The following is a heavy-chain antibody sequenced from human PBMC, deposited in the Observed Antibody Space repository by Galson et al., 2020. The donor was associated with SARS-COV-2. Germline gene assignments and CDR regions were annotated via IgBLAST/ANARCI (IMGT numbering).Heavy chain of an antibody. V-gene: IGHV3-30*18. D-gene: IGHD3-10*01. CDR3: AKRKEVFWLGELNQGLDV. J-gene: IGHJ6*02. Sequence: GGSLRLSCAASGFTFNNYAMHWVRQAPGKGLEWVALISYEGSIKNYADSVKGRFTISRDSFKNTLYLQMNSLSAGDTAVYYCAKRKEVFWLGELNQGLDVWGQGTTVTVS. CDR2: ISYEGSIK. CDR1: GFTFNNYA.